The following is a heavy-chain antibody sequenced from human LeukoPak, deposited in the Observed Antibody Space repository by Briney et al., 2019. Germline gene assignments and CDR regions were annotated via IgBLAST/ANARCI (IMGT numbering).Heavy chain of an antibody. CDR1: GFTFSNYW. CDR3: TREGGYDPFEY. V-gene: IGHV3-74*01. D-gene: IGHD5-12*01. J-gene: IGHJ4*02. CDR2: ITSDGTAT. Sequence: GGSLRLSCVASGFTFSNYWMHWVRQAPGKGLVWVSRITSDGTATTYADSVKGRFTISRDNAKNTLYLQMDSLRAEDTAVYYCTREGGYDPFEYWGQGTLVTVSS.